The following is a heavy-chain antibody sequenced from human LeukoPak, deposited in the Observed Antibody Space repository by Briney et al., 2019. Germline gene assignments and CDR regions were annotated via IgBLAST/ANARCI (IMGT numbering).Heavy chain of an antibody. Sequence: PGGSLRLSCAASGFTFSTYWMHWVRQAPGKGLVWVARINSDGSSTSYADSVKGRFTISRDNAKNSVHLQMNSLTAEDTAVYYCAREGGGDYGEGFDSWGQGTLVTVSS. CDR2: INSDGSST. V-gene: IGHV3-74*01. J-gene: IGHJ4*02. CDR1: GFTFSTYW. D-gene: IGHD4/OR15-4a*01. CDR3: AREGGGDYGEGFDS.